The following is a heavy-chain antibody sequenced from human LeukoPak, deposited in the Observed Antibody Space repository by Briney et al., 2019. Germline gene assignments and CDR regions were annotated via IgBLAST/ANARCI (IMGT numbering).Heavy chain of an antibody. CDR3: ARELATITIFGVVSYFDY. V-gene: IGHV1-18*01. CDR2: ISAYNGNT. J-gene: IGHJ4*02. CDR1: GYTFTSYG. Sequence: ASVKVSCKASGYTFTSYGTSWVRQAPGQGLEWMGWISAYNGNTNYAQKLQGRVTMTTDTSTSTAYMELRSLRSDDTAVYYCARELATITIFGVVSYFDYWGQGTLVTVSS. D-gene: IGHD3-3*01.